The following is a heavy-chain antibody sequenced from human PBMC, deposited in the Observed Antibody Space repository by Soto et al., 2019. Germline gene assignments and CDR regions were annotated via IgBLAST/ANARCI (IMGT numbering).Heavy chain of an antibody. CDR2: ISGSGGST. CDR1: GFTFSSYA. D-gene: IGHD3-22*01. V-gene: IGHV3-23*01. CDR3: AKARGYQSGAFDI. Sequence: GGSLRLSCGASGFTFSSYAMSWVRQAPGKGLEWVSAISGSGGSTYYADSVKGRFTISRDNSKNTLYLQMNSLRAEDTAVYYCAKARGYQSGAFDIWGQGTMVTVSS. J-gene: IGHJ3*02.